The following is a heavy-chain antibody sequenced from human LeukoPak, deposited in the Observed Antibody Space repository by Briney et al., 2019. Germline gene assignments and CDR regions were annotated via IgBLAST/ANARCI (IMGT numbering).Heavy chain of an antibody. CDR1: GFTFSSYS. V-gene: IGHV3-21*01. D-gene: IGHD2-15*01. J-gene: IGHJ4*02. CDR3: ARAVTYCSGGSCYSGLPSAY. Sequence: GGSLRLSCAASGFTFSSYSMNWVRQAPGKGLEWVSSITSDSSFIFYADSVKGRFTISRDNAKNSLYLQMNTLGAEDTAVYYCARAVTYCSGGSCYSGLPSAYWGQGTLVTVSS. CDR2: ITSDSSFI.